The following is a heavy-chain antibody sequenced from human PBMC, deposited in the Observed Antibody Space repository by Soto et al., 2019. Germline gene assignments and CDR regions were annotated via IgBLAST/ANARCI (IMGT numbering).Heavy chain of an antibody. V-gene: IGHV5-51*01. Sequence: GESLKISCRGSGYSLTNSWIAWVRQMPGKGLEWMGIIYPGDSDTTYSPSFQGQVTISADKSSSTAYLQWSSLKASDTAMYYCARYCSGGTCYYAMDVWGQGTTVTVSS. CDR1: GYSLTNSW. D-gene: IGHD2-15*01. CDR2: IYPGDSDT. CDR3: ARYCSGGTCYYAMDV. J-gene: IGHJ6*02.